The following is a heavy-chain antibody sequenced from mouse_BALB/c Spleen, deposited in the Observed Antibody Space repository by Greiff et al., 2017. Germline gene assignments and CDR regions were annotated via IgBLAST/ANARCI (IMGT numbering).Heavy chain of an antibody. Sequence: VQLQQSGAELVRSGASVKLSCTASGFNIKDYYMHWVKQRPEQGLEWIGWIDPENGDTEYAPKFQGKATMTADTSSNTAYLQLSSLTSEDTAVYYCNAFYYGSLFDVWGAGTTVTVSS. J-gene: IGHJ1*01. CDR2: IDPENGDT. CDR1: GFNIKDYY. V-gene: IGHV14-4*02. CDR3: NAFYYGSLFDV. D-gene: IGHD1-1*01.